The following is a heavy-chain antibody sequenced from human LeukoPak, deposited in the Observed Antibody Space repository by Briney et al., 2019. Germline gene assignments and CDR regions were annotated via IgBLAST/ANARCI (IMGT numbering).Heavy chain of an antibody. CDR3: TRAQGRLRAMVNY. CDR2: INHSGST. D-gene: IGHD5-18*01. CDR1: GGSFSGYY. Sequence: SETLSLTCAVYGGSFSGYYWSWIRQPPGKGLEWIGEINHSGSTNYNPSLKSRVTISVDTSKNQFSLKLSSVTAADTAVYYCTRAQGRLRAMVNYWGQGTLVTVSS. J-gene: IGHJ4*02. V-gene: IGHV4-34*01.